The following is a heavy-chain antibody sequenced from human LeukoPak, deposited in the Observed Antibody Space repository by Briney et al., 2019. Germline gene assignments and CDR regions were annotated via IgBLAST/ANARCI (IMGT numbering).Heavy chain of an antibody. Sequence: GGSLRVSCTASGCTFSTYWMTWVRQAPGKGLEWVANIKQDGSEKYYVDSVKGRFTISRDNAKNSLFLQMNSLRAEDTAVYYCARGASGIQLWFFDSWGQGTLVSVSS. V-gene: IGHV3-7*01. CDR3: ARGASGIQLWFFDS. CDR1: GCTFSTYW. CDR2: IKQDGSEK. D-gene: IGHD5-18*01. J-gene: IGHJ5*01.